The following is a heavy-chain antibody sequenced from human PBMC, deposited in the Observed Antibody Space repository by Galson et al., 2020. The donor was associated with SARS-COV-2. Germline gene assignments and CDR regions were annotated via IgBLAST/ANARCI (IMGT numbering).Heavy chain of an antibody. Sequence: GGSLRLSCAASGFTFSSYDMHWVRQATGKGLEWVSAIGTAGDTYYPVSVKGRFTISRENAKNSLYLQMNSLRAGDTAVYYCARGDDYSNYDWRGSYYYYYMDVWGKVTTVTVSS. D-gene: IGHD4-4*01. CDR3: ARGDDYSNYDWRGSYYYYYMDV. CDR1: GFTFSSYD. V-gene: IGHV3-13*01. CDR2: IGTAGDT. J-gene: IGHJ6*03.